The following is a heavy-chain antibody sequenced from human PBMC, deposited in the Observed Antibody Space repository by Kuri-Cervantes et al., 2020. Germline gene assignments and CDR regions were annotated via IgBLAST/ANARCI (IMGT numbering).Heavy chain of an antibody. J-gene: IGHJ4*02. V-gene: IGHV3-21*01. CDR1: GFTFSSYS. CDR2: ISSSSSYI. D-gene: IGHD3-22*01. CDR3: AKDGGIVVAKYYFDY. Sequence: GGFLRLSCSASGFTFSSYSMNWVRQAPGKGLEWVSSISSSSSYIYYADSVKGRFTISRDNSKNTLYLQMNSLRAEDTAVYYCAKDGGIVVAKYYFDYWGQGTLVTVSS.